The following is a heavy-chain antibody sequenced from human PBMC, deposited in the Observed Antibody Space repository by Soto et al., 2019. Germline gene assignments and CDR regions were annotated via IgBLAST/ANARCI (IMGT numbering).Heavy chain of an antibody. J-gene: IGHJ4*02. Sequence: EEQLVESGGALVKPGGSLRLSCAASGFTFSTYGINWVRQAPGKGLEWVSFISSSSIYIYYSDSVKGRFTVSRDNAENSLYLQMNSLRDEDTTVYYCARDRGYNGFGTLDDWGQGTLVTVSS. V-gene: IGHV3-21*02. CDR3: ARDRGYNGFGTLDD. CDR1: GFTFSTYG. CDR2: ISSSSIYI. D-gene: IGHD5-12*01.